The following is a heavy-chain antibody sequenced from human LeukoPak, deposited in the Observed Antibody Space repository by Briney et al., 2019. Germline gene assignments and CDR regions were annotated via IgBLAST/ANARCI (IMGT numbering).Heavy chain of an antibody. CDR1: GYSFISYW. J-gene: IGHJ6*02. V-gene: IGHV5-51*01. Sequence: GESLKISCKASGYSFISYWIGWVRQMPGKGLEWMGIIYPGDSDIRYSPSFQGQVTISVDKSISTAYLQWTSLKASDTAMYYCARPGVGSTWSGDYYAMDVWGQGTTVTVSS. D-gene: IGHD1-26*01. CDR3: ARPGVGSTWSGDYYAMDV. CDR2: IYPGDSDI.